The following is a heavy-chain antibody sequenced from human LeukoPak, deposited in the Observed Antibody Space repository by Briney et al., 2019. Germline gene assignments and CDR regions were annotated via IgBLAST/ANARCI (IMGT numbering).Heavy chain of an antibody. D-gene: IGHD6-19*01. Sequence: PGGSLRLSCAASGFTFSSYAMSWVRQAPGKGLEWVSAISGSGGSTYYADSVKGRFTISRGNSKNTLYLQMNSLRAEDTAVYYCAKAVAGSIETCFDYWGQGTLVTVSS. J-gene: IGHJ4*02. CDR1: GFTFSSYA. CDR2: ISGSGGST. V-gene: IGHV3-23*01. CDR3: AKAVAGSIETCFDY.